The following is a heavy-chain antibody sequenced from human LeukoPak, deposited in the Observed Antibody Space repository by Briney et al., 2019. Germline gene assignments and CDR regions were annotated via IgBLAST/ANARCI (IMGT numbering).Heavy chain of an antibody. D-gene: IGHD1-26*01. V-gene: IGHV3-9*01. CDR3: ANDILAGATKGKFDY. J-gene: IGHJ4*02. CDR1: GFTFDDYA. Sequence: GGSLRLSCAASGFTFDDYAMHWVRQAPGKGLEWVSGISWNSGSIGYADSVKGRFTISRDNAKNSLYLQMSSLRAEDTALYYCANDILAGATKGKFDYWGQGTLVTVSS. CDR2: ISWNSGSI.